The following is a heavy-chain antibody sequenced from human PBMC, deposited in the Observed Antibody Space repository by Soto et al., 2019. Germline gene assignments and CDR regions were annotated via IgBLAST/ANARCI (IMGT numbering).Heavy chain of an antibody. Sequence: QVQLLESGPGLVKPSQTLSLTCSVSGDSISTVDYFWAWIRQPPGQALEYIGYIYKIATTYYNPSFESRVAISLDTSKSQFSLNVTSVTAADTAVYFCARGRYCLTGRCFPNWFDSWGQGTLVSVSS. V-gene: IGHV4-30-4*01. CDR1: GDSISTVDYF. CDR2: IYKIATT. CDR3: ARGRYCLTGRCFPNWFDS. J-gene: IGHJ5*01. D-gene: IGHD2-15*01.